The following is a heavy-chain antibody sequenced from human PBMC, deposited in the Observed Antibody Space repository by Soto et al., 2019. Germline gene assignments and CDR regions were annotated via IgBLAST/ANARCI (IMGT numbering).Heavy chain of an antibody. V-gene: IGHV4-59*01. CDR3: AIGHPSYGDGDNYLDS. J-gene: IGHJ4*02. Sequence: QVQLQASGPGLVKPSETLSLTCTVSGGAISRYYWSLIRQPPSKGLEWIGYTHYSGSTNYNPSLKARVTISVDMTKNPFSLQLSSVAAADTAVYYCAIGHPSYGDGDNYLDSWGQGTLVTVSS. CDR1: GGAISRYY. CDR2: THYSGST. D-gene: IGHD3-10*01.